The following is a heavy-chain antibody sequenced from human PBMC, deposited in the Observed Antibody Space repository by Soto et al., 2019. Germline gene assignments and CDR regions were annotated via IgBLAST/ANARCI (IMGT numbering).Heavy chain of an antibody. CDR2: IRSKANSYAT. CDR1: GFTFSGSA. Sequence: GGSLRLSCVASGFTFSGSAMHWARQASGKGLEWVGRIRSKANSYATAYAASVKGRFTISRDDSKNTAYLQMNSLKTEDKAVYYCTCSSSVDYWGQGTLVTV. CDR3: TCSSSVDY. D-gene: IGHD6-6*01. V-gene: IGHV3-73*01. J-gene: IGHJ4*02.